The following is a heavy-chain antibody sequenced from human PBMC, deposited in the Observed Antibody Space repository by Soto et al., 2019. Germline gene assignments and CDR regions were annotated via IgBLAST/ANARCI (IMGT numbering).Heavy chain of an antibody. D-gene: IGHD6-6*01. Sequence: GGSLRLSCAASGFTFSSYSMNWVRQAPGKGLEWVSSISSSSSYIYYADSVKGRFTISRDNAKNSLYLQMNSLRAEDTAVYYCARDINPTAARPFDAFDIWGQGTMVTVSS. CDR1: GFTFSSYS. V-gene: IGHV3-21*01. CDR2: ISSSSSYI. CDR3: ARDINPTAARPFDAFDI. J-gene: IGHJ3*02.